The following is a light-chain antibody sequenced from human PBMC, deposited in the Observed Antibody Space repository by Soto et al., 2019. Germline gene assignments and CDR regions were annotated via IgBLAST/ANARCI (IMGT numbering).Light chain of an antibody. V-gene: IGLV2-8*01. J-gene: IGLJ1*01. Sequence: QSALTQPPSASGSPGQSVTISCTGTSSDVGGDNYVSWYQQYPGKVPKLMIYEVNKRPSGVPDRFSGSKSGNTASLTVSGLQAEDAADYYCTSYAGGNNVFGTGTKVTVL. CDR1: SSDVGGDNY. CDR3: TSYAGGNNV. CDR2: EVN.